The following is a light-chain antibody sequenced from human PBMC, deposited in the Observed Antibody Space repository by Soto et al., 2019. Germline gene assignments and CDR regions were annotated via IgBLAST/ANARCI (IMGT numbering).Light chain of an antibody. V-gene: IGKV3-11*01. J-gene: IGKJ4*01. CDR1: QSVSKY. CDR2: DAS. CDR3: QQRSNWPQIT. Sequence: EIVLTQSPATLSLSPGERATLSCRASQSVSKYLAWYQQKPGQAPSRLLHDASNRATGIPARFSGSGSGTDFTLTISSLEPEDFGVYYCQQRSNWPQITFGGGTKVEIK.